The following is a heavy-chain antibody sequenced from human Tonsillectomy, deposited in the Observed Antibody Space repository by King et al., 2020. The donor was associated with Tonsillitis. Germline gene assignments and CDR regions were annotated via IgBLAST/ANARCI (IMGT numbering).Heavy chain of an antibody. CDR1: GFTFSSYA. Sequence: QLVQSGGGVVQPGRSLRLSCAASGFTFSSYAMHWVRQAPGKGLEWVAVISYDGSNKYYADSVKGRFTISRDNSKNTLYLQMNSLRAEDTAVYYCARESEMATIGYYGMDVWGHGTTVTVSS. CDR2: ISYDGSNK. CDR3: ARESEMATIGYYGMDV. D-gene: IGHD5-24*01. V-gene: IGHV3-30-3*01. J-gene: IGHJ6*02.